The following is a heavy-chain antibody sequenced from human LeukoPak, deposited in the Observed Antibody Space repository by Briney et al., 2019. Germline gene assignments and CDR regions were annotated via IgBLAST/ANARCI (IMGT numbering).Heavy chain of an antibody. V-gene: IGHV4-31*03. Sequence: PSQTLSLTCTVSGGSISSGGYYWSWIRQHPGRGLEWIEYIYYSGSTYYNPSLKSRVTISVDTSKNQFSLKLSSVTAADTAVYYCASWGAGTFDYWGQGTLVTVSS. J-gene: IGHJ4*02. CDR3: ASWGAGTFDY. CDR1: GGSISSGGYY. D-gene: IGHD1-26*01. CDR2: IYYSGST.